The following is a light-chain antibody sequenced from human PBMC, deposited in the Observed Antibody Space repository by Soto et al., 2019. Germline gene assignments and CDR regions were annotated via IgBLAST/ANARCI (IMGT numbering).Light chain of an antibody. CDR2: DNN. J-gene: IGLJ2*01. Sequence: QYVLTQSPSVYAAPGQKVTISCSGSSSNIGNNYVSWYQQLPGTAPKLLIYDNNKRPSGIPDRFSGSKSGTSGTLDITGLQTGDEADYYCATWDGSLPGEVFGGGTKLTVL. CDR1: SSNIGNNY. CDR3: ATWDGSLPGEV. V-gene: IGLV1-51*01.